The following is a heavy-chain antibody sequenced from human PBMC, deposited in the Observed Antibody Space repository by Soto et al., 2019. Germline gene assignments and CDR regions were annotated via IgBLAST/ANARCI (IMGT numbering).Heavy chain of an antibody. V-gene: IGHV4-59*01. J-gene: IGHJ4*02. D-gene: IGHD6-13*01. Sequence: SETLSLTCTVSGGSISSYYWSWIRQPPGKGLECIGYIYYSGSTNYNPSLKSRVTISVDTSKNQFSLKLSSVTAADTAVYYCARARATIAAAAIFDCWGQGTLVTVPS. CDR3: ARARATIAAAAIFDC. CDR1: GGSISSYY. CDR2: IYYSGST.